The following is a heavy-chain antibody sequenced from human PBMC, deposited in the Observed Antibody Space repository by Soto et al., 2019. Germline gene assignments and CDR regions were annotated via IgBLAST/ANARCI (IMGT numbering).Heavy chain of an antibody. CDR2: ISSNGGST. V-gene: IGHV3-64D*06. J-gene: IGHJ4*02. CDR1: GFTFSSHA. CDR3: VKTYYFDSSGYYYDFDY. Sequence: LRLSCSASGFTFSSHAMHWVRQAPGKGLEYVSAISSNGGSTYYADSVKGRFTISRDNSKNILYLQMGSLRAEDTAVYYCVKTYYFDSSGYYYDFDYWGQGTLVTVSS. D-gene: IGHD3-22*01.